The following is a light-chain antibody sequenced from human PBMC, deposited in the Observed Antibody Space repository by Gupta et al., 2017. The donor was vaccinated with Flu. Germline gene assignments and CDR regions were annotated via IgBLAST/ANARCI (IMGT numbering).Light chain of an antibody. Sequence: TDIGNYDYVSWYQQHPGKAPKLVIYGVTERPSGVPERFSGSKSGETASLTISGLQAEDEASYYCCSYAGTFTFVFGGGTKLTVL. V-gene: IGLV2-11*01. CDR3: CSYAGTFTFV. CDR1: TDIGNYDY. J-gene: IGLJ2*01. CDR2: GVT.